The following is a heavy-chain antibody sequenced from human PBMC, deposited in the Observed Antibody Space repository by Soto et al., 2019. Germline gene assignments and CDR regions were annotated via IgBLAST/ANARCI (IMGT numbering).Heavy chain of an antibody. CDR1: RSSFTGYY. V-gene: IGHV4-34*01. CDR2: INHSGST. Sequence: SVTLSLTCAADRSSFTGYYWTWIRQPPGKGLEWIGEINHSGSTNYNPSLKSRVTISVDTSKNQFSLKLSSVTAADTAVYYCARGRDRKVGDYWGQGTLVTVS. J-gene: IGHJ4*02. CDR3: ARGRDRKVGDY.